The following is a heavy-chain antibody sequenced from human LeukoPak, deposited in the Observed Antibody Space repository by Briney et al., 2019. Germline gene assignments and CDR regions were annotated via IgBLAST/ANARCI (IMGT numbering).Heavy chain of an antibody. CDR1: GYSFTSYW. D-gene: IGHD3-22*01. CDR3: ARETRWYDSSGYYIDY. Sequence: GESLKISCKGSGYSFTSYWIGWVRQMPGKGLEWMGIIYPGDSDTRYSPSFQGQVTISADKSISTAYLQWSSLKASDTAMYYCARETRWYDSSGYYIDYWGQGTLVTVSS. CDR2: IYPGDSDT. V-gene: IGHV5-51*01. J-gene: IGHJ4*02.